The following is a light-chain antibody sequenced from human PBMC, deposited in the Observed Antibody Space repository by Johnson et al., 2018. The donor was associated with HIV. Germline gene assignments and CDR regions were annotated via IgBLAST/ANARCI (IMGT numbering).Light chain of an antibody. V-gene: IGLV1-51*01. CDR3: GTWDSSLSAGPYV. Sequence: QSVLTQSPSVSAAPGQKVTISCSGSSSNIGDNFVSWYQQLPGTAPKLLIYDNNKRHSGISDRFSGSKSGTSGTLGNTGLQTGDEADYYCGTWDSSLSAGPYVFGTGTKVTVL. CDR1: SSNIGDNF. CDR2: DNN. J-gene: IGLJ1*01.